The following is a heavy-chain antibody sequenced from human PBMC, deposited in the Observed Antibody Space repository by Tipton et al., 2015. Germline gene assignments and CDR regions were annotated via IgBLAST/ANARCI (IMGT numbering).Heavy chain of an antibody. CDR2: INPKSGGT. CDR1: GYSFNDYY. V-gene: IGHV1-2*02. Sequence: QSGPEVKKPGASVKVSCKASGYSFNDYYMQWVRQAPGQGLEWMGWINPKSGGTNFAQKFEGRVTMTRDTSITTVYMELRSLTSDDTAVYYCARRFKNDKSDYFYSDSWGQGTLVTVSS. CDR3: ARRFKNDKSDYFYSDS. D-gene: IGHD3-22*01. J-gene: IGHJ4*02.